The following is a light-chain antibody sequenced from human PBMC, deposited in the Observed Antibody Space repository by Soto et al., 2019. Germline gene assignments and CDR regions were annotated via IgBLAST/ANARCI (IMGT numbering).Light chain of an antibody. V-gene: IGLV2-14*01. Sequence: QSALTQPASVSGSPGQSITISCTGTSSDVGGHNYVSWYQQHPGTAPKLMIYEVTNRPSGVSNRFSGSKSGNTASLTISGLQAEDEAVYYCSSYTSSTTLDVVFGGGTKVTVL. CDR1: SSDVGGHNY. CDR2: EVT. J-gene: IGLJ2*01. CDR3: SSYTSSTTLDVV.